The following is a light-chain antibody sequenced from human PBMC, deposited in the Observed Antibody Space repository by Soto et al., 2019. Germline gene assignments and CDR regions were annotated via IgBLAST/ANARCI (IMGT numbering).Light chain of an antibody. Sequence: QSVLTQPASVSGSPGQSITIFCTGTSSDVGSYNLVSWYQQHPGKAPKLMIYDVSKRTSGVSNRFSGTKSGNTASLTISGLAAEDEADYYCCSYAGSSTFVVFGGGTKLTVL. CDR3: CSYAGSSTFVV. J-gene: IGLJ2*01. CDR2: DVS. V-gene: IGLV2-23*02. CDR1: SSDVGSYNL.